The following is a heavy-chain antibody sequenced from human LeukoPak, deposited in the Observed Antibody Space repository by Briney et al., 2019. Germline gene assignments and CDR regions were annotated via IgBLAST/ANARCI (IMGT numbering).Heavy chain of an antibody. CDR3: AKVEPYGGYGGYFDY. CDR1: GFTFSSYA. D-gene: IGHD5-12*01. Sequence: GGSLRLSCAASGFTFSSYAMSWVRQAPGKGLEWVSAISGSGGSTYYADSVKGQFTISRDNSKNTLYLQMNSLRAEDTAVYYCAKVEPYGGYGGYFDYWGQGTLVTVSS. V-gene: IGHV3-23*01. CDR2: ISGSGGST. J-gene: IGHJ4*02.